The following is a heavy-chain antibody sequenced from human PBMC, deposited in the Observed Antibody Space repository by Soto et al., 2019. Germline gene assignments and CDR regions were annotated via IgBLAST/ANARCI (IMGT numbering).Heavy chain of an antibody. CDR1: GVFFSNYH. J-gene: IGHJ4*02. CDR2: ISGGGDST. V-gene: IGHV3-23*01. Sequence: EVQLLESGGALVQPGGSLRLSCAASGVFFSNYHMSWVRQSPGKGLQWVAAISGGGDSTYYADSVKGRFTISRDNSENTLWLQMNSLRAEDTAVYYCAKVFSPEGGNYFEYWGQGTLVTVSS. CDR3: AKVFSPEGGNYFEY.